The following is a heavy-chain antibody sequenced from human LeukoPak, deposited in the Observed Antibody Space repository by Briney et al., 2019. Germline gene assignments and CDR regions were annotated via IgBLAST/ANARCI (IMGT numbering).Heavy chain of an antibody. Sequence: SVKVSCKASGGTSSSYAISWVRQAPGQGLEWMGGIIPIFGTANYAQKFQGRVTITADESTSTAYMELSSLRSEDTAVYYCAREEYYYDSSGPGYFDYWGQGTLVTVSS. J-gene: IGHJ4*02. CDR1: GGTSSSYA. D-gene: IGHD3-22*01. CDR3: AREEYYYDSSGPGYFDY. V-gene: IGHV1-69*01. CDR2: IIPIFGTA.